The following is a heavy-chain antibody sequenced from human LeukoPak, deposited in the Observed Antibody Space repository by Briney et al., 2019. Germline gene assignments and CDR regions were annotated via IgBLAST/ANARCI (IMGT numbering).Heavy chain of an antibody. Sequence: PSETLSLTCTVSGGSISSYYWSWIRQPPGKGLEWIGYIYYSGSTNYNPSLKSRVTISVDTSKNQFSLKLSSVTAADTAVYYCARGSTVLRYFDWLSGMYYFDYWGQGTLVTVSS. CDR3: ARGSTVLRYFDWLSGMYYFDY. J-gene: IGHJ4*02. CDR2: IYYSGST. D-gene: IGHD3-9*01. CDR1: GGSISSYY. V-gene: IGHV4-59*12.